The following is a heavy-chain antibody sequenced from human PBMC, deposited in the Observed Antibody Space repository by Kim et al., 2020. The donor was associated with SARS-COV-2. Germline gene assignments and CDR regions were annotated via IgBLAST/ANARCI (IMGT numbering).Heavy chain of an antibody. J-gene: IGHJ6*02. CDR2: IKSKSDGGTS. CDR1: GFTFSNAW. D-gene: IGHD2-2*01. CDR3: TTVGEYQGLFDV. Sequence: GGSLRLSCAASGFTFSNAWMSWVRQAPGKGLEWVGRIKSKSDGGTSDYAAPVIVRFTILKDNSKNTLFLKMKSLKTEDTAVYYCTTVGEYQGLFDVWGQGTPVTVSS. V-gene: IGHV3-15*01.